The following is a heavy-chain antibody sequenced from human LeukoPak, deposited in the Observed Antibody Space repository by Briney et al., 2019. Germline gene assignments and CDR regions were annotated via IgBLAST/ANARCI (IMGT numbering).Heavy chain of an antibody. CDR1: GYTFTSYY. Sequence: ASVKVSCKASGYTFTSYYMHWVRLAPGQGLEWMGIINPSGGSTSYAQKFQGRVTMTRDMSTSTVYMELSSLRSEDTAVYYCARVGILQDPPDYWGQGTLVTVSS. V-gene: IGHV1-46*01. CDR2: INPSGGST. CDR3: ARVGILQDPPDY. D-gene: IGHD2-21*01. J-gene: IGHJ4*02.